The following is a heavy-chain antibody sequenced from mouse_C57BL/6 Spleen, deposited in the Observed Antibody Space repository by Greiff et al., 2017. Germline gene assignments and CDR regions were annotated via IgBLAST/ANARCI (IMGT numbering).Heavy chain of an antibody. CDR1: GYTFTSYG. J-gene: IGHJ3*01. CDR2: IYPRSGNT. Sequence: VHLVESGAELARPGASVKLSCKASGYTFTSYGISWVKQRTGQGLEWIGEIYPRSGNTYYNEKFKGKATLTADKSSSTAYKELRSLPSEDSAVYFCARVGDYGERFAYWGQGTLVTVSA. CDR3: ARVGDYGERFAY. V-gene: IGHV1-81*01. D-gene: IGHD2-4*01.